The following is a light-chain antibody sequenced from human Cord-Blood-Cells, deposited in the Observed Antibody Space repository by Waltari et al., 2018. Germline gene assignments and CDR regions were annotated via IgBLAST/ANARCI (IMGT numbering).Light chain of an antibody. CDR1: QSVSSN. CDR2: GAS. J-gene: IGKJ1*01. CDR3: QQYNNWPPWT. V-gene: IGKV3-15*01. Sequence: EIVMTQSPATLSVSQGERANLSCRASQSVSSNLAWYQQKPGQAPRLRIYGASTRATGIPARFSGSGSGTEFTLTISSLQSEDFAVYYCQQYNNWPPWTFGQGTKVEIK.